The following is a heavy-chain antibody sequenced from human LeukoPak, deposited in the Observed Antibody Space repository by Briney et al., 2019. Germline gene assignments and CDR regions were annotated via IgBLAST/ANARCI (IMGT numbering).Heavy chain of an antibody. CDR3: ARRGSGAYPDY. CDR1: RYTFTDYY. Sequence: ASVTVSCKASRYTFTDYYMHWVRQAPGQGLEWMGWINPNSGGTNYAQKFQGRVTMTRDTSISTAYMELSSLRSDDTAFYYCARRGSGAYPDYWGQGTLVTVSS. V-gene: IGHV1-2*02. D-gene: IGHD2-15*01. CDR2: INPNSGGT. J-gene: IGHJ4*02.